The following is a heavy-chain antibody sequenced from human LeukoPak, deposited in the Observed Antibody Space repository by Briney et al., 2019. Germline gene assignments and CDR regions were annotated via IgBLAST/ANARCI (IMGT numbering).Heavy chain of an antibody. D-gene: IGHD2-2*01. CDR3: ARGPRRVVPAAYSGFDY. V-gene: IGHV3-21*01. Sequence: GGSLRLSCAASGFTFSSYSMNWVRQAPGKGLEWVSSISSSSSYIYYADSVKGRFTISRDNAKNSLYLQMNSLRAEDTAVYYCARGPRRVVPAAYSGFDYWGQGTLVTVSS. J-gene: IGHJ4*02. CDR1: GFTFSSYS. CDR2: ISSSSSYI.